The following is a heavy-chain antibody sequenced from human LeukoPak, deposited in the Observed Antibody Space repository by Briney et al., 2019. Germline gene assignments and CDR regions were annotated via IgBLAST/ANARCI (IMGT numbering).Heavy chain of an antibody. CDR3: ARGVVLTGYPLDF. CDR2: IYYSGST. D-gene: IGHD3-9*01. Sequence: PSETLSLTCSVSGGSFSTYYWSWIRQPPGKGLEWIGFIYYSGSTDYNPSPKSRVTISVDTSKRQFSLKLSSVTAADTAVYYCARGVVLTGYPLDFWGRGTLVTVSS. J-gene: IGHJ4*02. V-gene: IGHV4-59*01. CDR1: GGSFSTYY.